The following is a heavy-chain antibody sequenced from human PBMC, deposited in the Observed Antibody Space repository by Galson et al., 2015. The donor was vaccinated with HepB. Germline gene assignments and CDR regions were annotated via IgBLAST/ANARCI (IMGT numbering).Heavy chain of an antibody. Sequence: SLRLSCAASGFTFSSYWMSWVRQAPGKGLEWVANIKQDGSEKYYVDSVKGRFTISRDNAKNSLYLQMNSLRAEDTAVYYCATGYYCGGDCYFDYWGQGTLVTVSS. V-gene: IGHV3-7*01. D-gene: IGHD2-21*01. J-gene: IGHJ4*02. CDR2: IKQDGSEK. CDR1: GFTFSSYW. CDR3: ATGYYCGGDCYFDY.